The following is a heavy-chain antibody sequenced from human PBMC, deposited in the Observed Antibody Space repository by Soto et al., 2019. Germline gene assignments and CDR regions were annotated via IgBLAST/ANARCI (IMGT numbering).Heavy chain of an antibody. Sequence: GGSLRLSCAASGFTFSNAWMSWVRQAPGKGLEWVGRIKSKTDGGTTDYAAPVKGRFTISRDDSKNTLYLQMNSLKTEDTAVYYCTSIHYYYDSSGYTRIDYWGQGTLVTVSS. CDR1: GFTFSNAW. J-gene: IGHJ4*02. V-gene: IGHV3-15*01. D-gene: IGHD3-22*01. CDR2: IKSKTDGGTT. CDR3: TSIHYYYDSSGYTRIDY.